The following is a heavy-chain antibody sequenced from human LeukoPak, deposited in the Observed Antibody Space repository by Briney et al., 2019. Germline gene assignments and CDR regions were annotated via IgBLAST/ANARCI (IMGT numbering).Heavy chain of an antibody. J-gene: IGHJ3*02. V-gene: IGHV4-59*08. CDR3: ARIHYDILTGQRAFDI. CDR1: GGSISSYY. Sequence: SETLSLTCTVSGGSISSYYWSWIRQPPGKGLEWIGYIYYSGSTNYNPSLKSRVTISVDTSKNQSSLKLSSVTAADTAVYYCARIHYDILTGQRAFDIWGQGTMVTVSS. D-gene: IGHD3-9*01. CDR2: IYYSGST.